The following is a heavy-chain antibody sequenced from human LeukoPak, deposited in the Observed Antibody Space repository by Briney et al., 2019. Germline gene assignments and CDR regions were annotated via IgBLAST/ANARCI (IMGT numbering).Heavy chain of an antibody. V-gene: IGHV4-34*01. CDR2: INHSGST. CDR3: ARGYRGLGDY. CDR1: GGSFSGYY. J-gene: IGHJ4*02. D-gene: IGHD3/OR15-3a*01. Sequence: PSETLSLTCAGYGGSFSGYYWSWLRQPPGKGLEWSGEINHSGSTNYNPSLNSRVTISVDTSKNHFSLKLRSVTAADTAVYYCARGYRGLGDYWGQGTLVTVSS.